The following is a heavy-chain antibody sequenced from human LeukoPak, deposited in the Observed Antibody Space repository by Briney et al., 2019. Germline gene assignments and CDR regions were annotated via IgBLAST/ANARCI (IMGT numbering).Heavy chain of an antibody. CDR3: AKDLRYSGIAAPYYFDY. J-gene: IGHJ4*02. D-gene: IGHD6-13*01. Sequence: GGSLRLSCAASGFTFSSYGMHWVRQAPGKGLEWVSAISGSGGSTYYADSVKGRFTISRDNSKNTLYLQMNSLRAEDTAVYYCAKDLRYSGIAAPYYFDYWGQGTLVTVSS. V-gene: IGHV3-23*01. CDR2: ISGSGGST. CDR1: GFTFSSYG.